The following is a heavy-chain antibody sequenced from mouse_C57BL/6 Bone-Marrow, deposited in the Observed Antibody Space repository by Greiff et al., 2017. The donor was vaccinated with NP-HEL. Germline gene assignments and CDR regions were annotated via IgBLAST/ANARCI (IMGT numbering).Heavy chain of an antibody. CDR1: GFSLTSYG. V-gene: IGHV2-2*01. J-gene: IGHJ4*01. D-gene: IGHD2-10*01. CDR2: IWSGGST. Sequence: QVQLKESGPGLVQPSQCLSITCTVSGFSLTSYGVHWVRQSPGKGLEWLGVIWSGGSTDYNAAFISRLSISKDNSKSKVFFKMNSLQADDTAIYYCARNTYYGSMGAMDDWGQGTSVTVSS. CDR3: ARNTYYGSMGAMDD.